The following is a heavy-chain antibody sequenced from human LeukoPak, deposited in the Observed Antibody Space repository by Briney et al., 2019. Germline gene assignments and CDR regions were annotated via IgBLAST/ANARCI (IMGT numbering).Heavy chain of an antibody. CDR1: GGSISSYY. V-gene: IGHV4-59*01. Sequence: SETLSLTCTASGGSISSYYWSRIRQPPGKGLEWIGYIYYSGSTNYNPSLKSRVTISVDTSKNQFSLKLSSVTAADTAVYYCARVYCSSTSCYTYAFDIWGQGTMVTVSS. J-gene: IGHJ3*02. CDR3: ARVYCSSTSCYTYAFDI. D-gene: IGHD2-2*02. CDR2: IYYSGST.